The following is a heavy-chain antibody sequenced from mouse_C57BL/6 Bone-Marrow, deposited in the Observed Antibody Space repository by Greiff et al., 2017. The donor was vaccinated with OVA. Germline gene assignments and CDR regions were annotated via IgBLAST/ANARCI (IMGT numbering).Heavy chain of an antibody. CDR1: GFTFSSYT. Sequence: EVKVVESGGGLVKPGGSLKLSCAASGFTFSSYTMSLVRQTPEKGLEWVANSSGCGGNTYYPHSVKGRFTISRDNAKNTLYLQMSSLRSEDTALYYCARHGERWGLRFAYWGQGTLVTVSA. CDR2: SSGCGGNT. J-gene: IGHJ3*01. D-gene: IGHD2-4*01. CDR3: ARHGERWGLRFAY. V-gene: IGHV5-9*01.